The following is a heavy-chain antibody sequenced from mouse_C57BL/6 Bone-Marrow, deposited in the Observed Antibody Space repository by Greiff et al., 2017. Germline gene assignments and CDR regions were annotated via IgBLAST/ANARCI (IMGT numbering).Heavy chain of an antibody. CDR2: IYPSDSET. J-gene: IGHJ4*01. CDR3: EREGTTVVGAMDY. V-gene: IGHV1-61*01. CDR1: GYTFTSYW. D-gene: IGHD1-1*01. Sequence: VQLQQPGAELVRPGSSVKLSCKASGYTFTSYWMDWVKQRPGQGLEWIGNIYPSDSETHYNQKFKDKATLTVDKSSSTAYMQLSSLTSEDSAVYYCEREGTTVVGAMDYWGQGTSVTVSS.